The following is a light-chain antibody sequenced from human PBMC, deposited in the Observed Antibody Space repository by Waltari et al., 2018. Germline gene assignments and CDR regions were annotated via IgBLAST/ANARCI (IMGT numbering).Light chain of an antibody. V-gene: IGLV4-69*01. CDR3: QTWGTGFVV. Sequence: QLALTQSPSASASLGASVKLTCTLSSGHSDYSIAWHQQQPEKGPRYLMKLDSDGSHTMGDGIPHRFSGSSSGAARYLTISILQYEDEADYYCQTWGTGFVVFGGGTKLTVL. J-gene: IGLJ2*01. CDR1: SGHSDYS. CDR2: LDSDGSH.